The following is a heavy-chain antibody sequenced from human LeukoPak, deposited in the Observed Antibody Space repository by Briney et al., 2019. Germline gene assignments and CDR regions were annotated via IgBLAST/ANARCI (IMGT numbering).Heavy chain of an antibody. CDR3: ARGGRSWPFDGMDV. Sequence: GGSLRLSSAAAGFTFSSYTMNWVRQAPGKGLEWVSSISTSGNSMYHADSVKGRFTISRDNSKNTLYLQMNSLRAEDTAVYYCARGGRSWPFDGMDVWGQGTTVTVSS. CDR1: GFTFSSYT. CDR2: ISTSGNSM. V-gene: IGHV3-21*04. J-gene: IGHJ6*02. D-gene: IGHD1-26*01.